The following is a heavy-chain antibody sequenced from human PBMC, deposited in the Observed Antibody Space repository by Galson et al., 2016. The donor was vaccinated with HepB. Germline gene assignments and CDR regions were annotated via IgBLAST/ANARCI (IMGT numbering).Heavy chain of an antibody. D-gene: IGHD3-16*01. J-gene: IGHJ4*02. CDR1: GFSFSNSG. V-gene: IGHV3-23*01. Sequence: SLRLSCAASGFSFSNSGMSWVRQAPGRGLEWVSGIIRSGDATHYADFVKGRFTISRDNSKNTLYLYMNNLTAGDTAIYYCGKHGGFDYWGQGALVTVSS. CDR3: GKHGGFDY. CDR2: IIRSGDAT.